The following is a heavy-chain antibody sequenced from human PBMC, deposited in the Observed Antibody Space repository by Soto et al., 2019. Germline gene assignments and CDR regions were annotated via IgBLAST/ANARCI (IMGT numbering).Heavy chain of an antibody. V-gene: IGHV1-69*01. Sequence: QVQLVQSGAEVKKPGSSVKVSCKASGGTFSSYAISWVRQAPGQGLEWMGGIIPIFGTANYAQKFQGRVTITADESTSTAYMELSSMRSEDTAVYYCARDYDFWSGYYNHWCDPWGQGTLVTVSS. J-gene: IGHJ5*02. CDR2: IIPIFGTA. CDR1: GGTFSSYA. CDR3: ARDYDFWSGYYNHWCDP. D-gene: IGHD3-3*01.